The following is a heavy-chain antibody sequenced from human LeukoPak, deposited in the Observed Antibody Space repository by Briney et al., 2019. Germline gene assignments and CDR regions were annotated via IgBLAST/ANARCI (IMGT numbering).Heavy chain of an antibody. CDR3: AREGGGDPFDY. Sequence: SVKVSCKASGGTFSSYAISWVRQAPGQGLEWMGGIIPIFGTANYGQKFQGRVTITADKSTSTAYMELSSLRSEDTAVYYCAREGGGDPFDYWGQGTLVTVSS. J-gene: IGHJ4*02. V-gene: IGHV1-69*06. D-gene: IGHD2-21*02. CDR2: IIPIFGTA. CDR1: GGTFSSYA.